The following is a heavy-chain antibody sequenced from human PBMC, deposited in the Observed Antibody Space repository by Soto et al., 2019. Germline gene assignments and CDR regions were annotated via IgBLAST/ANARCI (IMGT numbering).Heavy chain of an antibody. CDR3: TYLHYEH. CDR1: VFTFSTAW. J-gene: IGHJ1*01. D-gene: IGHD3-10*01. CDR2: IKSRIDGGTA. Sequence: EVLVVEAGGGLVEPGGSLRLSCATSVFTFSTAWMTWVRQAPGKGLEWVGYIKSRIDGGTADYAAPVKGRFTISRDDSKNTLYLQMNSLKSEDAAVYYCTYLHYEHWGQGTLVTVSS. V-gene: IGHV3-15*01.